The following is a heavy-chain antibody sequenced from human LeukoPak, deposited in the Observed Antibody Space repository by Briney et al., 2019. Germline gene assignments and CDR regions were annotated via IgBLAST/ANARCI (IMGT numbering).Heavy chain of an antibody. V-gene: IGHV1-2*02. Sequence: ASVTVSFTASGYTFTGYYMYWVRQAPGQGREWMGWINPNSGGTNYAQRFQGRVTTTRDTSISTAYMVPSSLISDDPAVYYCSRGGSSSWIYYFDYWGQGTLVTVSS. CDR1: GYTFTGYY. J-gene: IGHJ4*02. CDR3: SRGGSSSWIYYFDY. D-gene: IGHD6-13*01. CDR2: INPNSGGT.